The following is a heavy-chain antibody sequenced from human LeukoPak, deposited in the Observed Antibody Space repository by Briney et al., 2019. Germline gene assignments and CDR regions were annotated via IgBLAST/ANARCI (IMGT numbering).Heavy chain of an antibody. CDR3: ARHFGPTRGPDY. J-gene: IGHJ4*02. CDR1: GASISSYY. Sequence: SETLSLTCTVSGASISSYYWSWIRQPPGKGLEWIGYMYYSGSTNYNPSLESRVTISVDTSKNQFSLKLSSVTAADTAVYYSARHFGPTRGPDYWGQGTLVTVSS. D-gene: IGHD3-3*01. CDR2: MYYSGST. V-gene: IGHV4-59*08.